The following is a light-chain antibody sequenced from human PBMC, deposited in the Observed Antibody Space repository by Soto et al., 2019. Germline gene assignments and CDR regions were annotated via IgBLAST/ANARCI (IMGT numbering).Light chain of an antibody. CDR1: SSNVGSNA. Sequence: QSVLTQPPSASGTPGQRVTIPCSGSSSNVGSNAVNWYQQLPGTAPKLLIFYNNQRPSGVPDRFSGSKSGTSASLAISGLLSEDEAEYYCAVWDDSLNGNYVFGTGTKVTVL. CDR3: AVWDDSLNGNYV. CDR2: YNN. V-gene: IGLV1-44*01. J-gene: IGLJ1*01.